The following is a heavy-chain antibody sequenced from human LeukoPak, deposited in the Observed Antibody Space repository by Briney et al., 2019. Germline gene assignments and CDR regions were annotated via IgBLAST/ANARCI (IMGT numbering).Heavy chain of an antibody. CDR1: GGSISSSSYY. CDR3: ARIVGASDY. J-gene: IGHJ4*02. Sequence: KPSETLSLTCTVSGGSISSSSYYWGWIRQPPEKGLEWIGSIYYSGSTYCDPSLKSRVTISVDTSKNQFSLKQSSVTAADTAVYYCARIVGASDYWGQGTLVTVSS. D-gene: IGHD1-26*01. V-gene: IGHV4-39*01. CDR2: IYYSGST.